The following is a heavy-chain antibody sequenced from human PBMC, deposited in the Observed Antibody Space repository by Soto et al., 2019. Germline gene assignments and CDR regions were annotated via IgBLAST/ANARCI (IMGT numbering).Heavy chain of an antibody. D-gene: IGHD6-13*01. Sequence: SQTLSLTCAISGDSVSSNSAAWNWIRQSPSRGLEWLGRTYYRSKWYNDYAVSVKSRITINPDTSKNQFSLQLNSVTPEDTAVYYCARVNLEAAAGTKWFDPWGQGTLVTVSS. CDR3: ARVNLEAAAGTKWFDP. CDR2: TYYRSKWYN. CDR1: GDSVSSNSAA. V-gene: IGHV6-1*01. J-gene: IGHJ5*02.